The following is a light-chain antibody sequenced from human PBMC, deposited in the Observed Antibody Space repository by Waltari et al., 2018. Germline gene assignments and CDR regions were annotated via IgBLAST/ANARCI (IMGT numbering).Light chain of an antibody. J-gene: IGKJ1*01. CDR2: DAS. V-gene: IGKV3-11*01. CDR3: QQLT. Sequence: EIVLTQSLATLSLSPGERATLACRASQSVSSYLAWYQQKPGQAPRLLIYDASNRATGIPARFSGSGSGTDFTLTISSLEPEDFAVYYCQQLTFGQGTKVEIK. CDR1: QSVSSY.